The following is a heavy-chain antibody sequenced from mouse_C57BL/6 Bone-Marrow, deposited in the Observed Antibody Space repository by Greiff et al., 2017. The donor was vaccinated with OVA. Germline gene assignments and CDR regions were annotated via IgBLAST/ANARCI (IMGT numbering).Heavy chain of an antibody. CDR3: AREGYYGSSYLDY. J-gene: IGHJ2*01. V-gene: IGHV2-2*01. D-gene: IGHD1-1*01. Sequence: QVQLQQSGPGLVQPSQSLSITCTVSGFSLTSYGVHWVRQSPGKGLEWLGVIWSGGSTDYNAAFISRLSISKDNSKSQVFFKMNSLQADDTAIDYCAREGYYGSSYLDYWGQGTTLTVSS. CDR2: IWSGGST. CDR1: GFSLTSYG.